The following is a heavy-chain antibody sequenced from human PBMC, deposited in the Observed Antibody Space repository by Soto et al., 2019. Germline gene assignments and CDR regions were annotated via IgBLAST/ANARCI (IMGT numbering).Heavy chain of an antibody. CDR2: IIPIFGTA. CDR3: ARGPEANYDFWSGYLSGAFDI. V-gene: IGHV1-69*01. J-gene: IGHJ3*02. CDR1: GGTFSSYA. D-gene: IGHD3-3*01. Sequence: QVQLVQSGAEVKKPGSSVKVSCKASGGTFSSYAISWVRQAPGQGLEWMGGIIPIFGTANYAQKFQGRVTITADESTSRAYMELSSLRSEDTAVYYCARGPEANYDFWSGYLSGAFDIWGQGTMVTVSS.